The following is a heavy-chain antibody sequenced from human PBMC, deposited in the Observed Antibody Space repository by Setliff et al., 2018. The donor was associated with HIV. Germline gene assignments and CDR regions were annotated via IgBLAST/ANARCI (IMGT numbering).Heavy chain of an antibody. CDR1: DGSMTSGSYY. Sequence: KTSETLSLTCSVSDGSMTSGSYYWGWIRQPPGKGLEWIGSVYYSGTTYYNPSLKSRLRMSVDTSKNQFTLKVISMTAADTAVYYCARLSCSSNSCPFDYWVQGTLVTVS. CDR2: VYYSGTT. D-gene: IGHD2-2*01. J-gene: IGHJ4*02. V-gene: IGHV4-39*06. CDR3: ARLSCSSNSCPFDY.